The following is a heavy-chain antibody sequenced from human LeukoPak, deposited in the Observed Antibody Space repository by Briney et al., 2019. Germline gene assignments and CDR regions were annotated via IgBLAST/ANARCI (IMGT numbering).Heavy chain of an antibody. CDR2: INQDGGEK. D-gene: IGHD3-10*01. Sequence: PGGSLRLSCAASGFSFNMFAMTWVRQAPGKGLEWVANINQDGGEKNYVDSVKGRFTISRDNAKNSLFLQMNSLRAEDTAVYYCARDSAACRGCAFDLWGQGTVVTVSS. V-gene: IGHV3-7*01. CDR1: GFSFNMFA. J-gene: IGHJ3*01. CDR3: ARDSAACRGCAFDL.